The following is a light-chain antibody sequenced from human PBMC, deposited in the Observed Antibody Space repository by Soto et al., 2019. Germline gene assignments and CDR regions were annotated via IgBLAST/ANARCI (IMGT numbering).Light chain of an antibody. V-gene: IGLV2-11*01. CDR2: DVI. Sequence: QSALTQPRSVSGSPGQSVTISCTGTSSDIGGYNYVSWYQQHPGKAPKLMIYDVIKRPSGVPDRFSGSKSGNTASLTIYGLKAEDEADYYCCSYAGSYTHVFGTGTKLTV. CDR1: SSDIGGYNY. J-gene: IGLJ1*01. CDR3: CSYAGSYTHV.